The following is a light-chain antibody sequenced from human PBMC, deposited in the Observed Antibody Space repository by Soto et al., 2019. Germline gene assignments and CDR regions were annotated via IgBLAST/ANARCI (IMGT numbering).Light chain of an antibody. CDR1: QILVHSDGIAY. J-gene: IGKJ5*01. CDR2: KVS. V-gene: IGKV2-30*02. CDR3: MQGTHWPIT. Sequence: DVVTTQSPLCLPVTLGPPSSISCRSNQILVHSDGIAYFSWFQQRPGRSPRXLIYKVSNRDSGVPARFSVSGSGTDFALKISRVEAEDVGVYYCMQGTHWPITFCQGTRLEIK.